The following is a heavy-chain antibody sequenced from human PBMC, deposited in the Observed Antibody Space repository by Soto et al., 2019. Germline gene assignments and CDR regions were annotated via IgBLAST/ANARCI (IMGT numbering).Heavy chain of an antibody. Sequence: GGSLRLSWAASGFTFSSYAMSLVRQAQGKGLEWVSAISGSGGSTYYADSVKGRFTISRDNSKNTLYLQMNSLRAEDTAVYYCAKDPVRWELLRSTVISYFDYWGQGTLVTVSS. D-gene: IGHD1-26*01. J-gene: IGHJ4*02. V-gene: IGHV3-23*01. CDR2: ISGSGGST. CDR3: AKDPVRWELLRSTVISYFDY. CDR1: GFTFSSYA.